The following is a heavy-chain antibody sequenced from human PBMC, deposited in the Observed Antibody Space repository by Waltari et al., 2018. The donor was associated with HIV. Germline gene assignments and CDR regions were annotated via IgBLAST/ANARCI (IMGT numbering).Heavy chain of an antibody. D-gene: IGHD3-22*01. CDR2: IKQDGSEK. V-gene: IGHV3-7*01. J-gene: IGHJ1*01. CDR1: VFTFSRYW. CDR3: ARVFGDSSGYPAEYFQH. Sequence: EVQLVESGGGLVQPGGSLRLSCAAPVFTFSRYWMSWVRQAPEQGLEWVANIKQDGSEKYYVDSVKGRFTISRDNAKNSLYMKMNSLRAEDTAVYYCARVFGDSSGYPAEYFQHWGQGTLVTVSS.